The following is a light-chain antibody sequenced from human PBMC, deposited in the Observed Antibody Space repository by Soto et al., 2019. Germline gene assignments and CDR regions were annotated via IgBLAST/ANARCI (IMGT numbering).Light chain of an antibody. CDR1: SGHSSYA. CDR2: LTSDGSH. V-gene: IGLV4-69*01. CDR3: QTWGTGIGV. J-gene: IGLJ3*02. Sequence: QPVLTQPPSASASLGASVKLTCTLSSGHSSYAIAWHQQQPEKGPRYLMKLTSDGSHSKGDGIPDRFSGSSSGAERYLTISGLQSEDEADYYCQTWGTGIGVFGGGTKLTVL.